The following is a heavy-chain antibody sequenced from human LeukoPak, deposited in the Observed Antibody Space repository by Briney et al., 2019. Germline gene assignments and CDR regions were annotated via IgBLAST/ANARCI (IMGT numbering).Heavy chain of an antibody. Sequence: ASVKVSCKASGYTFTSYYMHWVRQAPGQGLEWMGIINPSGGSTSYAQKFQGRVTMTRDTSTSTVYMELSSLRSEDTAVYYCARAGIVVVPAARGYYYYYMDVWGKGTTVTVSS. D-gene: IGHD2-2*01. CDR3: ARAGIVVVPAARGYYYYYMDV. V-gene: IGHV1-46*01. CDR2: INPSGGST. CDR1: GYTFTSYY. J-gene: IGHJ6*03.